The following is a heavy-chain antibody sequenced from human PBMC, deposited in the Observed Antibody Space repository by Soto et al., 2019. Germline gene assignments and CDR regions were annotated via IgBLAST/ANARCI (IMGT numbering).Heavy chain of an antibody. V-gene: IGHV3-33*01. CDR2: IRYDGSNK. D-gene: IGHD3-22*01. CDR1: GFTFNDYD. J-gene: IGHJ3*02. CDR3: ARPRDYSDSSDAFDI. Sequence: GGSLRLSCAASGFTFNDYDMHWVRQAPGKGLEWVAVIRYDGSNKYYADSVKGRFTISRDNSKNTLYLQMNSLRAEDTAVYYCARPRDYSDSSDAFDIWGQGTMVTVSS.